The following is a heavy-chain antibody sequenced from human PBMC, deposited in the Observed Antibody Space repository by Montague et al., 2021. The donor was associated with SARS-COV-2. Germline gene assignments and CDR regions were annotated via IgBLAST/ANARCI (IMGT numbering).Heavy chain of an antibody. D-gene: IGHD6-19*01. CDR2: TYYRSKWYN. Sequence: CAISGDSVSSNSAAWNWIRQSPSRGLEWLGRTYYRSKWYNDYAVSVKSRITINPDTSKNQFSLQLNSVTPEDTAVYYCARGDEEQWLVHYYYYGMDVWGQGKRSPSP. J-gene: IGHJ6*02. V-gene: IGHV6-1*01. CDR1: GDSVSSNSAA. CDR3: ARGDEEQWLVHYYYYGMDV.